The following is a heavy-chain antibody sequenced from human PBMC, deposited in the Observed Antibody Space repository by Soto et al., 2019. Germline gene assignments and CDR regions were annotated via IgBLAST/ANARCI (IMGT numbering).Heavy chain of an antibody. CDR2: IYYSGST. CDR3: ARVSGDYYGVDV. V-gene: IGHV4-59*01. Sequence: PSETLSLTCTVSGGSISSYYWSWIRQPPGKGLEWIGYIYYSGSTNYNPSLKSRVTISVDTSKNQFSLKLSSVTAADTAVYYCARVSGDYYGVDVWGQGTTVTVSS. CDR1: GGSISSYY. D-gene: IGHD7-27*01. J-gene: IGHJ6*02.